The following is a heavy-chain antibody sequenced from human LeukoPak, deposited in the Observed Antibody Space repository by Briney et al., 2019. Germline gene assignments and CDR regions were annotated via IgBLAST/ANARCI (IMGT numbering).Heavy chain of an antibody. J-gene: IGHJ6*02. Sequence: GGSLRLSCAASGFTFSSYSMNWVRQAPGKGLEWVSSTSSSSYIYYADSVKGRFTISRDNAKNSLYLQMNSLRAEDTAVYYCARGVVSPRGGYYGMDVWGQGTTVTVSS. CDR3: ARGVVSPRGGYYGMDV. CDR2: TSSSSYI. D-gene: IGHD3-16*01. V-gene: IGHV3-21*01. CDR1: GFTFSSYS.